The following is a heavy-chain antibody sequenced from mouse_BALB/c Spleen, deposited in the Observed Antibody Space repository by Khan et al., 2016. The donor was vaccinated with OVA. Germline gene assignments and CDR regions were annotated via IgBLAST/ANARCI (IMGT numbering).Heavy chain of an antibody. V-gene: IGHV1-59*01. CDR3: TRGDPGNFDF. Sequence: QVQLQQPGAEPVRPGTSVKLSCKASGYTFTNYWINWVKQRPGQGLEWIGNIYPSDSYTNYNQKFKDKATLTVDTFSSTAYMQLSSPTSEGSAVYFCTRGDPGNFDFWGQGTTLTVSS. J-gene: IGHJ2*01. CDR1: GYTFTNYW. CDR2: IYPSDSYT. D-gene: IGHD2-13*01.